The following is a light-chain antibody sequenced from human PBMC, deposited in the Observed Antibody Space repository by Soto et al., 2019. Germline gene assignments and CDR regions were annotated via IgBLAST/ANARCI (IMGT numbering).Light chain of an antibody. V-gene: IGLV2-14*01. CDR1: SSDVGGYNY. Sequence: QSVLTQPASVSGSPGQSITISCTGTSSDVGGYNYVSWYQQHPGKAPKLMIYDVSNRPSGVSNRFSGSKSGNTASLTISGLHAEDEADYYCSSYTSSSPLYVFGAGTKVTVL. CDR3: SSYTSSSPLYV. CDR2: DVS. J-gene: IGLJ1*01.